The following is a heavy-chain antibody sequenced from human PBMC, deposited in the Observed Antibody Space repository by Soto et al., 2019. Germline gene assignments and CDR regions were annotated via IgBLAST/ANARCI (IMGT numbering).Heavy chain of an antibody. V-gene: IGHV3-7*01. D-gene: IGHD1-26*01. J-gene: IGHJ5*02. CDR2: MNQDGSEK. CDR1: GFTFSSYW. CDR3: GTDEGFILGAVA. Sequence: EVQLVESGGGLAQPGGSLRLSCAVSGFTFSSYWMSWVRQAPGKGLEWVANMNQDGSEKYYVDSVKGRFTISRDNAKNSLYLQRNSLRAEDTAIYYCGTDEGFILGAVAWGQGTLVTVSS.